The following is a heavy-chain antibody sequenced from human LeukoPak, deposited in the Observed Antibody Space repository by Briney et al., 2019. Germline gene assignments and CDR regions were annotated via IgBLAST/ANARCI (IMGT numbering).Heavy chain of an antibody. D-gene: IGHD5-12*01. CDR1: GGTFSSYA. CDR2: IIPIFGTA. CDR3: ARDRGGYTLNWFDP. V-gene: IGHV1-69*13. J-gene: IGHJ5*02. Sequence: SVKVSCKASGGTFSSYAISWVRQAPGQGLEWVGGIIPIFGTANYAQKFQGRVTITADESTSTAYMELSSLRSEDTAVYYCARDRGGYTLNWFDPWGQGTLVTVSS.